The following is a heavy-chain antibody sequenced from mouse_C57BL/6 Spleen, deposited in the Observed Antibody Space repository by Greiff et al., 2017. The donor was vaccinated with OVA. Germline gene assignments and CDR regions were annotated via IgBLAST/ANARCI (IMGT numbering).Heavy chain of an antibody. V-gene: IGHV5-4*01. CDR3: ARDHSSGYYYAMDY. Sequence: DVKLVESGGGLVKPGGSLKLSCAASGFTFSSYAMSWVRQTPEKRLEWVATISDGGSYTYSPDNVKGRFTISRDNAKNNLYLQMSHLKSEDTAMYYCARDHSSGYYYAMDYWGQGTSVTVSS. CDR2: ISDGGSYT. CDR1: GFTFSSYA. D-gene: IGHD3-2*02. J-gene: IGHJ4*01.